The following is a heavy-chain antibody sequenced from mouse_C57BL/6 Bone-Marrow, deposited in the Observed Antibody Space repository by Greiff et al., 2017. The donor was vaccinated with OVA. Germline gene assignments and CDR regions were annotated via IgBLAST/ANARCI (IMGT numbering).Heavy chain of an antibody. CDR1: GYSITSGYY. CDR2: ISYDGSN. CDR3: ARLGRDY. Sequence: VQLKQSGPGLVKPFQSLSLTCSVTGYSITSGYYWNWIRQFPGNKLEWMGYISYDGSNNYNPSLKNRISITRDTSKNQFFLKLNSVTTEDTATYYCARLGRDYWGQGTTLTVSS. J-gene: IGHJ2*01. V-gene: IGHV3-6*01. D-gene: IGHD4-1*01.